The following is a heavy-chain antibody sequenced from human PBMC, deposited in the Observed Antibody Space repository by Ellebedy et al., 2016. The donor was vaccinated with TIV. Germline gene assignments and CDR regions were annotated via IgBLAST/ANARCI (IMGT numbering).Heavy chain of an antibody. CDR2: MSNSGST. J-gene: IGHJ4*02. CDR3: ASRASGRSDLGRGLYFEN. CDR1: GFTFSYAW. V-gene: IGHV4-4*08. Sequence: ESLKISCAASGFTFSYAWMSWIRQPPGKGLEWIGYMSNSGSTNYNPSLKSRVPISVDTSKSQFSLKLPSVTAANTAVYYCASRASGRSDLGRGLYFENWGQGMLVTVSS. D-gene: IGHD1-26*01.